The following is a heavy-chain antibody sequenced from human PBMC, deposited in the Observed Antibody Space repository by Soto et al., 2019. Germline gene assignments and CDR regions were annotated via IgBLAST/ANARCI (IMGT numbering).Heavy chain of an antibody. D-gene: IGHD3-3*01. CDR2: VYSSGST. V-gene: IGHV4-59*01. Sequence: PGKKLEWIGYVYSSGSTNYNPSLKRRVTISVDTSKRQFYLKLSSVTDADTAVYYCARTVFYFFYGYYG. CDR3: ARTVFYFFYGYYG. J-gene: IGHJ6*01.